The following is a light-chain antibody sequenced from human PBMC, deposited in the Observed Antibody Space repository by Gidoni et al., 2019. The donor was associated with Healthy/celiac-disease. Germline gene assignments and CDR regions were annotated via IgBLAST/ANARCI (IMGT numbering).Light chain of an antibody. Sequence: DIQMTQSPSSLSASVGDRVTITCRGSQSISSYLNWYQQKPGNAPKLLIYAASSLQSGVPSRFSGSGSGTDFTLTISSLQPEDFATYYCQQSYSTPYSFGQGTKLEIK. CDR1: QSISSY. CDR2: AAS. V-gene: IGKV1-39*01. J-gene: IGKJ2*03. CDR3: QQSYSTPYS.